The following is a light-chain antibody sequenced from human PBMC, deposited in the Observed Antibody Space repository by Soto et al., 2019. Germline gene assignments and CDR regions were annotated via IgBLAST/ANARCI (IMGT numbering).Light chain of an antibody. CDR3: SSYTTTTTLGV. CDR2: EVS. V-gene: IGLV2-14*01. Sequence: QSALTQPASVSGSPGQSITISCTGTSSDVGGYNYVSWYQQHPGKAPKLIIFEVSNRPPGVSNRFSGSKSGNTASLTISGLQAEDEADYHCSSYTTTTTLGVFGGGTKLTVL. CDR1: SSDVGGYNY. J-gene: IGLJ3*02.